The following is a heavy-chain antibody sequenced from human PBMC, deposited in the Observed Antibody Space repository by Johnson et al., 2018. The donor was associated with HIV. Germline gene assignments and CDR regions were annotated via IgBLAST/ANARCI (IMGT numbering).Heavy chain of an antibody. CDR2: IGTAGDT. V-gene: IGHV3-13*01. J-gene: IGHJ3*02. CDR3: ALEAVRSTDAFDI. CDR1: GFTFSSYD. D-gene: IGHD3-10*01. Sequence: MQLVESGGGLVQPGGSLRLSCAASGFTFSSYDMHWVRQATGKGLEWVSAIGTAGDTYYPGSVKGRFTISRDNAKNSLYLQTNSLRAEDTAVYYCALEAVRSTDAFDIWGQGTMVIVSS.